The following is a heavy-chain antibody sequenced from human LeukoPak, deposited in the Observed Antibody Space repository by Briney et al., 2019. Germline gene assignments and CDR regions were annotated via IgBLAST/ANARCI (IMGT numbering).Heavy chain of an antibody. D-gene: IGHD6-19*01. J-gene: IGHJ4*02. V-gene: IGHV3-30*09. CDR1: GFTFSDYA. Sequence: LAGGSLRLSCAASGFTFSDYAVHWVRQAPAKGLEWVAVISFDGGNTYYADSVKGRFAVSRDNSGNTLHLQMNSLRAEDTAVYYCAKERGVAVAGTTEYYFDYWGQGTLVTVSS. CDR2: ISFDGGNT. CDR3: AKERGVAVAGTTEYYFDY.